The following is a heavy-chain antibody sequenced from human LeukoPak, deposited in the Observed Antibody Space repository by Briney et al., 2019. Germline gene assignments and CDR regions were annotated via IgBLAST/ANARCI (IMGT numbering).Heavy chain of an antibody. D-gene: IGHD6-19*01. CDR3: ARETPRQAVAATGFDY. V-gene: IGHV1-46*01. CDR2: INPSGGST. Sequence: ASVKVSCKASGYTFTSYYMHWVRQAPGQGLVWMGIINPSGGSTSYAQKFQGRVTMTRDTSTSTVYMELSSLRSEDTAVYYCARETPRQAVAATGFDYWGQGTLVTVSS. CDR1: GYTFTSYY. J-gene: IGHJ4*02.